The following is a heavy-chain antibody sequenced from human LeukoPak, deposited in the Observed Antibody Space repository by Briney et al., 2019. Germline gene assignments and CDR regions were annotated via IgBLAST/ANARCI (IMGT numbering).Heavy chain of an antibody. Sequence: GASVKVSCKVSGYTLTELSMHGVRQAPGKGLEWMGGFDPEDGETIYAQKFQGRVTMTEDTSTDTAYMELSSLRSEDTAVYYCATGPLGGYYYVDYWGQGTLVTVSS. D-gene: IGHD3-22*01. CDR1: GYTLTELS. J-gene: IGHJ4*02. CDR2: FDPEDGET. V-gene: IGHV1-24*01. CDR3: ATGPLGGYYYVDY.